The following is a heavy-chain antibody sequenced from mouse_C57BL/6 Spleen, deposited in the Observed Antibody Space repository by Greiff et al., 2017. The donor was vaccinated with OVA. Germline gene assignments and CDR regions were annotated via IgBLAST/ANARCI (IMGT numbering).Heavy chain of an antibody. CDR1: GFTFSDYY. CDR3: ARDRGGYWYFDV. CDR2: INYDGSST. D-gene: IGHD1-1*02. V-gene: IGHV5-16*01. Sequence: EVKLVESEGGLVQPGSSMKLSCTASGFTFSDYYMAWVRQVPEKGLEWVANINYDGSSTYYLDSLKSRFIISRDNEKNILYLQMSSLKSEDTATYYCARDRGGYWYFDVWGTGTTVTVSS. J-gene: IGHJ1*03.